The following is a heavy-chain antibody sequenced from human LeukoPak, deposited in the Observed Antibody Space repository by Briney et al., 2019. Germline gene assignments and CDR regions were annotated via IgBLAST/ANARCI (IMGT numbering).Heavy chain of an antibody. CDR2: IYYSGST. CDR3: ARWYSSSWYYFDY. J-gene: IGHJ4*02. CDR1: GGSISSYY. D-gene: IGHD6-13*01. Sequence: PSETLSLTCTVSGGSISSYYWSWIRQPPGKGLEWIGYIYYSGSTNYNPSLKRRVTIPVDTSKNQFSLKLSSVTAADTAVYYCARWYSSSWYYFDYWGQGTLVTVSS. V-gene: IGHV4-59*01.